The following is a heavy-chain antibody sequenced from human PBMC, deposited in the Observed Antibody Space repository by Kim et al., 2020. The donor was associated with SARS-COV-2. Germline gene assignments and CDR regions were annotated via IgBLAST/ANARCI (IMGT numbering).Heavy chain of an antibody. V-gene: IGHV4-39*01. CDR3: ARHNIHQYYYAMDV. J-gene: IGHJ6*02. Sequence: YSPSLGVRVTIAVDTSKTQFSLNLSSVTAADTAVYYGARHNIHQYYYAMDVWGQGTTVTVSS. D-gene: IGHD5-18*01.